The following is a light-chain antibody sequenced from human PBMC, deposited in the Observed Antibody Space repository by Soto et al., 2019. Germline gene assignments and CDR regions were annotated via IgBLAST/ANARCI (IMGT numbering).Light chain of an antibody. CDR1: QTISSW. CDR2: KAS. J-gene: IGKJ1*01. CDR3: QHYNSYSEA. V-gene: IGKV1-5*03. Sequence: DIPMTQSPSTLSGSVGDRVTITCRASQTISSWLAWYQQKPGKAPKLLIYKASTLKSRVPSRFSGSGSGTEFTLTISSLQPDDFETYYCQHYNSYSEAFGQGTKVELK.